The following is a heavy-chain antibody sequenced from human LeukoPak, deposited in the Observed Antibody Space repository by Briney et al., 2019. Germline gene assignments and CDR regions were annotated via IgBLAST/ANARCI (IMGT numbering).Heavy chain of an antibody. V-gene: IGHV4-59*12. D-gene: IGHD3-10*01. CDR2: IYYSGSS. J-gene: IGHJ5*02. CDR3: ARSRQASGLFSS. Sequence: SETLSLTCTVSGGSISTYYWSWIRQPPGKGLEWIGYIYYSGSSNYNPSLKSRFTISVDRPKNQFFLNVTSLTAADTAVYYCARSRQASGLFSSWGQGTLVVVSS. CDR1: GGSISTYY.